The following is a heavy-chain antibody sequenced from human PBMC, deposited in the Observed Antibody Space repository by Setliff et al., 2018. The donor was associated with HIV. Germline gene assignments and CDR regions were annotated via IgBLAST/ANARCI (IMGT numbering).Heavy chain of an antibody. CDR2: IIPFFGTT. CDR3: ARGRMSDYYDSDGYLYYYFDL. J-gene: IGHJ2*01. CDR1: GDTFSSYS. V-gene: IGHV1-69*05. Sequence: SVKVSCKTSGDTFSSYSVSWVRQAPGQGLQWMGGIIPFFGTTNYAQKFQDRVRITTDEAAPAAPATTVYMELSSLRSDDTAVYYCARGRMSDYYDSDGYLYYYFDLWGRGTLVTVSS. D-gene: IGHD3-22*01.